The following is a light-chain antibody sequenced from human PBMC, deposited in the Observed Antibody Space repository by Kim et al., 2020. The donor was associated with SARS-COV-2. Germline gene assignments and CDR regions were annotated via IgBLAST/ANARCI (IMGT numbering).Light chain of an antibody. J-gene: IGKJ1*01. V-gene: IGKV3-20*01. CDR3: QQYSSSPAT. CDR2: GAS. CDR1: QSVRSTY. Sequence: SPGERATLPCRASQSVRSTYLAWYQQKPGQAPRLLIYGASSRATGIPDRFSGSGSGTDFTLTITRLEPEDFAVYYCQQYSSSPATFGQGTKVDIK.